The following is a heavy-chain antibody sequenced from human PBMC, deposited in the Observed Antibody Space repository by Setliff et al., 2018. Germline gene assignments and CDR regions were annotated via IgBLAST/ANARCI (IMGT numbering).Heavy chain of an antibody. CDR2: IYTSGST. CDR3: ARGAGWCCDSSGYYYDY. CDR1: GGFISSGSYY. J-gene: IGHJ4*02. Sequence: PSETLSLTCTVSGGFISSGSYYWSWIRQPAGKGLEWIGRIYTSGSTNYNPSPKSRVTISVDTSKNQFSLKLSSVTAADTAVYYCARGAGWCCDSSGYYYDYWGQGTLVTVSS. D-gene: IGHD3-22*01. V-gene: IGHV4-61*02.